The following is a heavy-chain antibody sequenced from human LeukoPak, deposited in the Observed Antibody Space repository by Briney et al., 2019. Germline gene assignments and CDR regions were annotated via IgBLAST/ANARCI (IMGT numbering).Heavy chain of an antibody. Sequence: SETLSLTCAVYGGSFSGYYWSWIRQPPGKGLEWIGEINHSGSTNYNPSLKSRVTISVDTSKNQFSLKLSSVTAADTAVYYCARGASLLEWLFTGYGMDVWSQRTTVTVSS. CDR3: ARGASLLEWLFTGYGMDV. D-gene: IGHD3-3*01. CDR2: INHSGST. V-gene: IGHV4-34*01. CDR1: GGSFSGYY. J-gene: IGHJ6*02.